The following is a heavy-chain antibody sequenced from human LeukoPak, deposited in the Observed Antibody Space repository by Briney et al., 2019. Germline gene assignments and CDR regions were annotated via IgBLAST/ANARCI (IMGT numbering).Heavy chain of an antibody. J-gene: IGHJ4*02. D-gene: IGHD4-17*01. CDR2: IYYSGST. CDR1: GGSISSYY. V-gene: IGHV4-59*01. CDR3: ARGTGNYGAPAGLLVY. Sequence: PSETLSLTCTVSGGSISSYYWSWIRQPPGKGLEWIGYIYYSGSTNYNPSLKSRVTISVDTSKNQFSLKLSSVTAADTAVYYCARGTGNYGAPAGLLVYWGQGTLVTVSS.